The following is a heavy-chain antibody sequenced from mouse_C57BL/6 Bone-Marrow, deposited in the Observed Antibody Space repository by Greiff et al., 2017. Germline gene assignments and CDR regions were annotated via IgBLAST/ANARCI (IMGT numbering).Heavy chain of an antibody. V-gene: IGHV1-64*01. D-gene: IGHD4-1*01. Sequence: QVQLQQPGAGLVKPGASVKLSCKASGYTFTSYWMHWVKQRPGQGLEWIGMIHPNSGRTNYNEKFKSKATLTIDKSSSTAYMQLSSLTSEDSAVYYGARGREHWACFDVWYTGTTVTVTS. CDR3: ARGREHWACFDV. J-gene: IGHJ1*03. CDR2: IHPNSGRT. CDR1: GYTFTSYW.